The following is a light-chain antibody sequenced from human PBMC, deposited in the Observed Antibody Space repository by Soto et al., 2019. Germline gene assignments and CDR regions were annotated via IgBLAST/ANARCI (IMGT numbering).Light chain of an antibody. V-gene: IGLV2-8*01. CDR3: ISHGGHSNV. Sequence: QSALTQPPSASGSPGQSVTISCTGTSSDVGGSDYVSWYQHHPGKAPKLMIYDVSKRPSGVPDRFSGSKSGNMASLTVSGLQAEDEAYYYCISHGGHSNVFGTGTKVTVL. CDR2: DVS. J-gene: IGLJ1*01. CDR1: SSDVGGSDY.